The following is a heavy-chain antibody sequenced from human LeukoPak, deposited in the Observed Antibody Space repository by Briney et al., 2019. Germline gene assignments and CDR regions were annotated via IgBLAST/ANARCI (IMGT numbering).Heavy chain of an antibody. Sequence: GGSLRLSCAASGFTFSSYWMHWVRQAPGKGLVWVSRINSDGSSTNYADSVKGRFTISRDNAENTLYLQMNSLRAEDTAVYYCARGAIAMAGIIDYWGQGTLVPVSS. CDR1: GFTFSSYW. CDR2: INSDGSST. D-gene: IGHD6-19*01. CDR3: ARGAIAMAGIIDY. V-gene: IGHV3-74*01. J-gene: IGHJ4*02.